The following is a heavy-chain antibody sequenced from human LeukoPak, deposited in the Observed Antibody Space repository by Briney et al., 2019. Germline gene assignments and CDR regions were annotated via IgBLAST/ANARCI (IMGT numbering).Heavy chain of an antibody. V-gene: IGHV5-51*01. CDR2: IYPGDSDT. CDR3: ARSVGYCSSTSCYDYYYYYGMDV. D-gene: IGHD2-2*01. Sequence: GESLKISCKGSGYSFTSYWIGWVRQMPGKGLEWMGIIYPGDSDTGYSPSFQGQVTISADKSISTAYLQWSSLKASDTAMYYCARSVGYCSSTSCYDYYYYYGMDVWGQGTTVTVSS. CDR1: GYSFTSYW. J-gene: IGHJ6*02.